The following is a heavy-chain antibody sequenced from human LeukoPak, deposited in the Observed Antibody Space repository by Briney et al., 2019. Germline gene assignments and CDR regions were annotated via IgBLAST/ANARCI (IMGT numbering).Heavy chain of an antibody. CDR1: GGSISSSSYY. V-gene: IGHV4-39*07. J-gene: IGHJ5*02. D-gene: IGHD6-19*01. CDR2: IYYSGST. CDR3: ARVGYSSPMVDP. Sequence: PSEALSLTCTVSGGSISSSSYYWGCIRQPPGKGLEWIGSIYYSGSTYCNPSLKSRVTISIDTSKNQFSLKLSSVTAADTAVYYCARVGYSSPMVDPWGQGTLVTVSS.